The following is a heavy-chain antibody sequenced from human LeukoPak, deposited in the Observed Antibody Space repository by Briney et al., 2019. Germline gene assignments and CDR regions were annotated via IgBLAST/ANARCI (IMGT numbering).Heavy chain of an antibody. CDR1: GGSISGYF. Sequence: SETLSLTCTVSGGSISGYFWSWIRQPPGEGLQFIGYIYYTGTASYNPSLNSRVTMSVDTSKNQFSLKVRSVTDADTAVYYCAKFATVTVPNWLDFWGQGILVTVSS. J-gene: IGHJ5*01. CDR2: IYYTGTA. D-gene: IGHD4-17*01. CDR3: AKFATVTVPNWLDF. V-gene: IGHV4-59*01.